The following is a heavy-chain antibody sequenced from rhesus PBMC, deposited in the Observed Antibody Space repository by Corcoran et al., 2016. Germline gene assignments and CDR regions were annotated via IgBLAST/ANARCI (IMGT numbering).Heavy chain of an antibody. CDR3: ARDFYGSVDY. CDR2: IKNKVNAYMT. Sequence: EVQLVESGGGLVQPGGSLRLSCAASDIPFSHNYMAWVRQAPGKGLGWVGRIKNKVNAYMTEYAASVKGRFTISRDDSKKTVVLQMSSLKIEDTAMYYCARDFYGSVDYWGQGVWVTVSP. J-gene: IGHJ4*01. CDR1: DIPFSHNY. D-gene: IGHD4-29*01. V-gene: IGHV3-38*01.